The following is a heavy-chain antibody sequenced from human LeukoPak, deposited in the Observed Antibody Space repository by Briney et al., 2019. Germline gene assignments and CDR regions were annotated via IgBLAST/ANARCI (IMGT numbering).Heavy chain of an antibody. J-gene: IGHJ6*02. CDR1: GFTFDDYA. CDR2: ISWNSGSI. D-gene: IGHD4-11*01. V-gene: IGHV3-9*01. CDR3: AKDQVYGNGYYGMDV. Sequence: GRSLRLSCAASGFTFDDYAMHWVRQAPGKGLEWVSGISWNSGSIGYADSVKGRFTISRDNAKNSLYLQMNSLRAEDTALYYCAKDQVYGNGYYGMDVWGQGTTVTVSS.